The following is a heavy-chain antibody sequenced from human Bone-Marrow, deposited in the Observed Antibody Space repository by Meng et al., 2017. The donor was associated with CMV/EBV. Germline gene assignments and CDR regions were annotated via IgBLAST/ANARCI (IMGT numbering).Heavy chain of an antibody. Sequence: ASVKVSCKASGYTFTSYGISWVRQAPGQGLEWMGWISAYNGNTNYAQKLQGRVTMTTDTSTSTAYMELRSLRSEDTAVYYCASSLRPGGYFDYWGQGTLVTVPS. V-gene: IGHV1-18*01. D-gene: IGHD3-10*01. J-gene: IGHJ4*02. CDR3: ASSLRPGGYFDY. CDR1: GYTFTSYG. CDR2: ISAYNGNT.